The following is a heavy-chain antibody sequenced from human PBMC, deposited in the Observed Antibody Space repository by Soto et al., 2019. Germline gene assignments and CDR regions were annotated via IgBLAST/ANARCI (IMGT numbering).Heavy chain of an antibody. V-gene: IGHV3-21*01. J-gene: IGHJ4*02. CDR3: ARTLGAVTTFAYDY. D-gene: IGHD4-17*01. CDR1: GFTFSSYS. Sequence: GGSLRLSCAASGFTFSSYSMNWVRQAPGKGLEWVSSISSSSSYIYYADSVKGRFTISRDNAKNPLYLQMNSLRAEDTAVYYCARTLGAVTTFAYDYWGQGTLVTVSS. CDR2: ISSSSSYI.